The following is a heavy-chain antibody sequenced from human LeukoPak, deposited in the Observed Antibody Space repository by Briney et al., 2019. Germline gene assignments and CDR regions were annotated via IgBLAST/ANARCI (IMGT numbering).Heavy chain of an antibody. CDR2: IYSGGST. CDR1: GFTVSSNY. J-gene: IGHJ6*03. Sequence: GGSLRLSCAASGFTVSSNYMSWVRQAPGKGLGWVSVIYSGGSTYYADSVKGRFTISRDNSKNTLYLQMNSLRAEDTAVYYCARDISSSSSGGYYYYMDVWGKGTTVTVSS. CDR3: ARDISSSSSGGYYYYMDV. V-gene: IGHV3-53*01. D-gene: IGHD6-6*01.